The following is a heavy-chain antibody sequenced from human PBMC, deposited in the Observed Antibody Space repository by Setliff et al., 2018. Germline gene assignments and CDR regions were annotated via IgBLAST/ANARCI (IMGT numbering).Heavy chain of an antibody. CDR3: AREGVDTRSSTDYRYYMDV. V-gene: IGHV1-69*05. Sequence: SVKVSCKASGGTFSSYGVSWVRQAPGQGLEWMGGTIPMFGTTNYAQKFQGRVTIMTDASTSTSYMALSSLTSADTAVYYCAREGVDTRSSTDYRYYMDVWGKGTTVTVSS. J-gene: IGHJ6*03. CDR2: TIPMFGTT. CDR1: GGTFSSYG. D-gene: IGHD5-18*01.